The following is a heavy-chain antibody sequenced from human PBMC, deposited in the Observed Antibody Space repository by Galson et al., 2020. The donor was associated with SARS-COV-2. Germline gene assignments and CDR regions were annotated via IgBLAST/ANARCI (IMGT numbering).Heavy chain of an antibody. Sequence: GESLKISCAASGFTFNNYGMHWVRQAPGKGLEWVAHLSYDESNEYYADSVRGRFTISRDISNNTLFLQMNTLRDEDTAVYYCARNPVSGAGGDWFDTWGQGTLVTVSS. CDR3: ARNPVSGAGGDWFDT. CDR2: LSYDESNE. CDR1: GFTFNNYG. J-gene: IGHJ5*02. V-gene: IGHV3-33*01. D-gene: IGHD6-19*01.